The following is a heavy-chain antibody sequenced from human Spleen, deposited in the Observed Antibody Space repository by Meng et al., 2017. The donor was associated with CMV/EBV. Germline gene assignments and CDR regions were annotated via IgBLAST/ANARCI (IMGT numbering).Heavy chain of an antibody. V-gene: IGHV3-48*03. J-gene: IGHJ4*02. Sequence: GGSLSLSCVASGFTFSIYEMNWVRQAPGKGLEWVSQVIISGATKYNADSVKGRFIISRDNAKNSVYLDMNSLRIEDTAVYYCARATTWAFDYWGQGTLVTVSS. CDR3: ARATTWAFDY. CDR1: GFTFSIYE. D-gene: IGHD1-1*01. CDR2: VIISGATK.